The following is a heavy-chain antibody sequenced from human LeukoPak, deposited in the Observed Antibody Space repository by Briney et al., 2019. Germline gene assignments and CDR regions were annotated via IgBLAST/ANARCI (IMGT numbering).Heavy chain of an antibody. Sequence: PSETLSLTCAVYGGSFSGYYWSWIRQPPGKGLEWIGEINHSGSTNYNPSLKSRVTISVDTSKNQFSLKLSSVTAADTAVYYCARLSGGDYMDVWGKGTTVTVSS. V-gene: IGHV4-34*01. CDR3: ARLSGGDYMDV. J-gene: IGHJ6*03. D-gene: IGHD2-2*01. CDR1: GGSFSGYY. CDR2: INHSGST.